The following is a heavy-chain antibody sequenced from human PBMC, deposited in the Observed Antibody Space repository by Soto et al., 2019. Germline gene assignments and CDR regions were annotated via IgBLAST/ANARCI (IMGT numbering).Heavy chain of an antibody. CDR2: ISYDGSNK. V-gene: IGHV3-30-3*01. CDR3: ARPDLEGGNYPDY. J-gene: IGHJ4*02. CDR1: GFTFSSYA. D-gene: IGHD1-26*01. Sequence: QVQLVESGGGVVQPGRSLRLSCAASGFTFSSYAMHWVRQAPGKGLEWVAVISYDGSNKYYADSVKGRFTISRDNSKNTLYLQVNSLRAEDTAVYYCARPDLEGGNYPDYWGQGSLVTVSS.